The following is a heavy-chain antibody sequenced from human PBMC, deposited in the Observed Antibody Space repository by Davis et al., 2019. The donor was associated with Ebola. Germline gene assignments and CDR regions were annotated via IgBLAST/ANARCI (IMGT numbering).Heavy chain of an antibody. CDR2: INTNTGNP. D-gene: IGHD6-13*01. V-gene: IGHV7-4-1*02. Sequence: ASVKVSCKASGYTFTNYGITWVRQAPGQGLEWMGWINTNTGNPTYAQGFTGRFVFSLDTSVSTAYLQISSLKAEDTAVYYCARGNAAAGGYWGQGTLVTVSS. CDR3: ARGNAAAGGY. CDR1: GYTFTNYG. J-gene: IGHJ4*02.